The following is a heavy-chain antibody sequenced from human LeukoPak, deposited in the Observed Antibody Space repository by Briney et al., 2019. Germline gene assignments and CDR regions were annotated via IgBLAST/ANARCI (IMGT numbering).Heavy chain of an antibody. CDR2: FDPEDGET. CDR1: GYTLTELS. D-gene: IGHD6-6*01. CDR3: ATDRRRVDAFDI. Sequence: ASVKVSCKVSGYTLTELSMHWVRQAPGKGLEWMGGFDPEDGETIYAQKFQGRVTMTEDTSTDTAYMELSSLRSEDTAVYYCATDRRRVDAFDIWGQGTMVTVSS. J-gene: IGHJ3*02. V-gene: IGHV1-24*01.